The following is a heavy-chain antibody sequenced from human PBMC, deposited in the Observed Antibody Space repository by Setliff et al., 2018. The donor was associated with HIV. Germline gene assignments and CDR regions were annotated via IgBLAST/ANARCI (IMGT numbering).Heavy chain of an antibody. J-gene: IGHJ4*02. D-gene: IGHD1-1*01. CDR3: ARGLRQLERSNYFDY. Sequence: ASLKVSCKASEYIFANYAMNWVRQAPGQSLEWMGWINAGNGNTKYSQKFQGRVTITRDTSASTAYIEVNSLTSDDTAVYFCARGLRQLERSNYFDYWGQGTLVTVSS. V-gene: IGHV1-3*01. CDR2: INAGNGNT. CDR1: EYIFANYA.